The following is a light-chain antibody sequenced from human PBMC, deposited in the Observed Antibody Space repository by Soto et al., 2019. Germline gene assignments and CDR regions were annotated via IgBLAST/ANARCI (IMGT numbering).Light chain of an antibody. V-gene: IGLV2-14*01. CDR3: SSYTSGSSWV. CDR1: SSDVGAYNY. Sequence: QSALTQPASVSGSPGQSITISCTGTSSDVGAYNYVSWYQQHSGKAPNLIIYEVTNRPSGVSNRFSASKSGNTASLTIFGLQAEDEADYYCSSYTSGSSWVFGGGTKVTGL. CDR2: EVT. J-gene: IGLJ3*02.